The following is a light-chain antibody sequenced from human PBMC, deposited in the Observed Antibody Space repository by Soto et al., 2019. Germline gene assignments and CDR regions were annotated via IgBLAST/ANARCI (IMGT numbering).Light chain of an antibody. J-gene: IGKJ5*01. V-gene: IGKV3-20*01. CDR1: QSVSSSY. Sequence: EIVLTQSPGTLSLSPGERATLSCRASQSVSSSYLAWHQQKPGQAPRLLIYGASSRATGISDRFSGSGSGTVFTLTVSSLEPEDFSVYYCRQYGSSPITFGQGTRLEIK. CDR2: GAS. CDR3: RQYGSSPIT.